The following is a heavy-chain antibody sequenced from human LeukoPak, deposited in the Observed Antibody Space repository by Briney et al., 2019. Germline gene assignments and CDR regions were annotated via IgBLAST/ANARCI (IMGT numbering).Heavy chain of an antibody. D-gene: IGHD3-3*01. Sequence: SETLSLTCTVSGGSISSYYWSWIRQPPGKGLEWIGYIYYSGSTNYNPSLKSRVTISVDTSKNQLSLKLSSVTAADTAVYYCAKHLRRRFFSKTLGFDPWGQGTLVTVSS. CDR3: AKHLRRRFFSKTLGFDP. V-gene: IGHV4-59*08. CDR1: GGSISSYY. CDR2: IYYSGST. J-gene: IGHJ5*02.